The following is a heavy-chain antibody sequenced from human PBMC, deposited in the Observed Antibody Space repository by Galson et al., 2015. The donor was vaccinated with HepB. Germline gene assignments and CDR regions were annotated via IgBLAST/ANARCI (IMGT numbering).Heavy chain of an antibody. CDR1: GFTFSSYS. CDR3: ARDRRSSSWPTTGAYYMDV. J-gene: IGHJ6*03. CDR2: ISSSSSYI. V-gene: IGHV3-21*01. Sequence: SLRLSCAASGFTFSSYSMNWVRQAPGKGLEWVSSISSSSSYIYYADSVKGRFTISRDNAKNSLYLQMNSLRAEDTAVYYCARDRRSSSWPTTGAYYMDVWGKGTTVTVSS. D-gene: IGHD6-13*01.